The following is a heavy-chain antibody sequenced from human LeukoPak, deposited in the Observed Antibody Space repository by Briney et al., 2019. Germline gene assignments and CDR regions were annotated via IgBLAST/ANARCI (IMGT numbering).Heavy chain of an antibody. J-gene: IGHJ6*02. CDR2: ISAYNGNT. Sequence: ASVKVSCKASGYTFTSYGISWVRQAPGQGLEWTGWISAYNGNTNYAQKLQGRVTMTTDTSTSTAYMELGSLRSDDTAVYYCAREVRGYDFWSGYFVGPPNYYYYGMDVWGQGTTVTVSS. D-gene: IGHD3-3*01. V-gene: IGHV1-18*01. CDR1: GYTFTSYG. CDR3: AREVRGYDFWSGYFVGPPNYYYYGMDV.